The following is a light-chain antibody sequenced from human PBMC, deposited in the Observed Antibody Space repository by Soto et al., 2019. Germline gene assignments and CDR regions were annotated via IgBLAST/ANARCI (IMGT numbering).Light chain of an antibody. CDR2: DVS. Sequence: QSVLTQPRSVSGSPGQSVTISCTGTSSDVGGYNYVSWYQQHPGKAPKLMIYDVSKRPSGVPDRCSGSKSANTASLTISGLQAEDEADCYCCSYASTYTPVFGGGTKLTVL. CDR3: CSYASTYTPV. CDR1: SSDVGGYNY. J-gene: IGLJ2*01. V-gene: IGLV2-11*01.